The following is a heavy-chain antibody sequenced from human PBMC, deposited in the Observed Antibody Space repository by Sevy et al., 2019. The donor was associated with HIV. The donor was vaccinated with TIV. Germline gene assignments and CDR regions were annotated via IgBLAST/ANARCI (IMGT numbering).Heavy chain of an antibody. D-gene: IGHD4-17*01. V-gene: IGHV3-30-3*01. J-gene: IGHJ5*02. Sequence: GGSLRLSCAASGFTFSSYAMDWVRQAPGKGLEWVAVISYDGTNKYYADSVKGRFTISRDNSKKILYVQMNSLRGEDTAVYYCARDQHDYAGNVRTGWFDPWGQRTLVTVSS. CDR1: GFTFSSYA. CDR3: ARDQHDYAGNVRTGWFDP. CDR2: ISYDGTNK.